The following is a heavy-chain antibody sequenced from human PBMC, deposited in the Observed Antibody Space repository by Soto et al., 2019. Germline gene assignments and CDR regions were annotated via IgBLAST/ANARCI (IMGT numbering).Heavy chain of an antibody. CDR2: IKQDGSEK. V-gene: IGHV3-7*01. D-gene: IGHD4-17*01. CDR1: GFTFSSYW. J-gene: IGHJ6*03. CDR3: SYGYYYYYMDV. Sequence: GGSLRLSCAAPGFTFSSYWISWVRQAPGKGLEWVANIKQDGSEKYYVDSVKGRFTISRDNAKNSLYLQMNSLRAEDTAVYYCSYGYYYYYMDVWGKGTTVTVSS.